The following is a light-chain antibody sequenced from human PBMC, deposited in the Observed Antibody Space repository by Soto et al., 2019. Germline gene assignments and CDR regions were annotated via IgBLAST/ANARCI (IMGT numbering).Light chain of an antibody. J-gene: IGKJ2*01. CDR1: QSISSW. CDR3: QKYNSYPYT. V-gene: IGKV1-5*01. CDR2: DAS. Sequence: DIQMTQSPSTLSASVGDRVTITCRASQSISSWLAWYQQKPGKAPNLLIYDASNLESGVPSRFSGSGSGTEFTLTISSLXPDDFATYYCQKYNSYPYTFGQGTKLEVK.